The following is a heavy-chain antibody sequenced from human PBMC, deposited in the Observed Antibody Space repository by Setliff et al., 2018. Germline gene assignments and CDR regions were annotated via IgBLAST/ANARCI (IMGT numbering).Heavy chain of an antibody. Sequence: ESGPTLVNPTQTLTLTCTFSGFSLTTSGTCVTWIRQPPGKALEWLARIDWDGDKYYNTSLRTRLTLAKDTSKNQVFLTMTNMDPVDTATYYCARSRYELPHYYLDYWGQGILVTVSS. D-gene: IGHD1-7*01. J-gene: IGHJ4*02. CDR1: GFSLTTSGTC. CDR3: ARSRYELPHYYLDY. CDR2: IDWDGDK. V-gene: IGHV2-70*11.